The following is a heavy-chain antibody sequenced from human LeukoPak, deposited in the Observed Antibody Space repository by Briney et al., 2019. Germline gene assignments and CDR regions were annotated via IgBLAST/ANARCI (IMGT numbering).Heavy chain of an antibody. V-gene: IGHV4-34*01. Sequence: SETLSLTCAVYGGSFSGYYWSWIRQPPGKGLEWIGEINLSGSTNYNPSLKSRVTMSVDTSKNQFSLKLSSVTAADTAVYYCARGVGDARSFHFDYWGQGTLVTVSS. D-gene: IGHD2-15*01. J-gene: IGHJ4*02. CDR3: ARGVGDARSFHFDY. CDR1: GGSFSGYY. CDR2: INLSGST.